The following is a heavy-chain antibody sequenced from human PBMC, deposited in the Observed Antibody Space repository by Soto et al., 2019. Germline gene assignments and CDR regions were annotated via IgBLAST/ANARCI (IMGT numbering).Heavy chain of an antibody. J-gene: IGHJ3*02. Sequence: SVKVSCKASGGTFSSYTISWVRQAPGQGLEWMGRIIPILGIADYAQKFQGRVTITADKSTSTAYMELSSLRSEDTAVYYCARVAPPGREKAHDAFDIWGQGTMVTVSS. CDR1: GGTFSSYT. V-gene: IGHV1-69*02. CDR2: IIPILGIA. CDR3: ARVAPPGREKAHDAFDI.